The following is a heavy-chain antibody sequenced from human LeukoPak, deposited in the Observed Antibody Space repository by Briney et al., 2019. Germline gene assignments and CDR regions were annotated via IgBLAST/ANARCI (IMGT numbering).Heavy chain of an antibody. CDR3: ASFRVGRGYSYGLYYFDY. J-gene: IGHJ4*02. Sequence: GGSLRLSCAASGFTFSSYGMSWVRQAPGKGLEWVSAISGSGGSTYYADSVKGGFTISRDNSKNTLYLQMNSLRAEDTAVYYCASFRVGRGYSYGLYYFDYWGQGTLVTVSS. CDR1: GFTFSSYG. V-gene: IGHV3-23*01. D-gene: IGHD5-18*01. CDR2: ISGSGGST.